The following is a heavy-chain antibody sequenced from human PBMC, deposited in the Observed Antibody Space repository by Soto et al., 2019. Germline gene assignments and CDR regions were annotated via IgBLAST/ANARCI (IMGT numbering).Heavy chain of an antibody. CDR3: AGYDGPSYYYGMDV. D-gene: IGHD5-12*01. V-gene: IGHV1-3*01. J-gene: IGHJ6*02. CDR1: GYTFTSYA. Sequence: ASVKVSCKASGYTFTSYAMHWVRQAPGQRLEWMGWINAGNGNTKYSQKFQGRVTITRDTSASTAYMELGSLRSEDTAVYYCAGYDGPSYYYGMDVWGQGTTVTVSS. CDR2: INAGNGNT.